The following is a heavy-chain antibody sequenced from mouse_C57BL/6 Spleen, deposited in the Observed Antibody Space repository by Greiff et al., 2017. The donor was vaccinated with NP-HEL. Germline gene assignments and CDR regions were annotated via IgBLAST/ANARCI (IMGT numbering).Heavy chain of an antibody. V-gene: IGHV1-80*01. Sequence: VKLQQSGAELVKPGASVKISCKASGYAFSSYWMNWVKQRPGKGLEWIGQIYPGDGDTNYNGKFKGKATLTADKSSSTAYMQLSSLTSEDSAVYFCARSTNWDGADYWGQGTTLTVSS. D-gene: IGHD4-1*01. J-gene: IGHJ2*01. CDR3: ARSTNWDGADY. CDR1: GYAFSSYW. CDR2: IYPGDGDT.